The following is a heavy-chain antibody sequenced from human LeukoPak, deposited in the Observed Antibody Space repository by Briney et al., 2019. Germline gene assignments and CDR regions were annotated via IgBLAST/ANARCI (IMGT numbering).Heavy chain of an antibody. V-gene: IGHV3-30*04. CDR3: ARAGGSDY. Sequence: GRSLRLSCTASGFTFDNFAMHWVRQAPGKGLEWVAVIFYDGTIYYYADSVKGRFTISRDNSKNTLYLQMRSLRPDDTAVYYCARAGGSDYWGQGTLVTVSS. CDR2: IFYDGTIY. J-gene: IGHJ4*02. CDR1: GFTFDNFA. D-gene: IGHD2-15*01.